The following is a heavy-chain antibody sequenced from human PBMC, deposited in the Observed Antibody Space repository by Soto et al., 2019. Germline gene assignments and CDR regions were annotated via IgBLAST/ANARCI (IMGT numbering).Heavy chain of an antibody. CDR1: GFTFSSYS. CDR2: ISASSSNI. Sequence: EVQLVESGGGLVQPGESLRLSCAASGFTFSSYSLNWVRQAPGKGLEWVSYISASSSNIYYADSVKGRFTLSRDNANNSLYLQMNSLRDGDTAVYYCARDWYSNALAPDAFDMWGQGTMVIVSS. J-gene: IGHJ3*02. V-gene: IGHV3-48*02. D-gene: IGHD4-4*01. CDR3: ARDWYSNALAPDAFDM.